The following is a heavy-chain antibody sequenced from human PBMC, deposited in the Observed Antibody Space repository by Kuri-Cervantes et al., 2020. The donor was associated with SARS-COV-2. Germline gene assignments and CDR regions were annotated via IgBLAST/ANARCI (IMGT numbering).Heavy chain of an antibody. J-gene: IGHJ4*02. V-gene: IGHV3-11*06. Sequence: GGSLRLSCAASGFTFSDYYMSWIRQAPGKGLEWVSYISSSSSYTNYADSVKGRFTISRDNAKNSLYLQMNSLRAGDTAVYYCARVDIAWDLLPWGQGTLVTVSS. CDR3: ARVDIAWDLLP. CDR2: ISSSSSYT. CDR1: GFTFSDYY. D-gene: IGHD1-26*01.